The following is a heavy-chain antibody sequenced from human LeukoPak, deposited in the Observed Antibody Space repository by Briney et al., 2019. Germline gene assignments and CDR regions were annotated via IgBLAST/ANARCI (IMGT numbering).Heavy chain of an antibody. CDR2: IIPIFCTA. Sequence: SVKVSCKASGGTFSSYAISWVRHAPGQGLEWMGGIIPIFCTANYAQKFQGRVTITADESTSTAYMELSSLRSEDTFVFHAEGGIRYFDWSWQYYYMDVWGKGTTVTVSS. V-gene: IGHV1-69*13. D-gene: IGHD3-9*01. CDR3: EGGIRYFDWSWQYYYMDV. CDR1: GGTFSSYA. J-gene: IGHJ6*03.